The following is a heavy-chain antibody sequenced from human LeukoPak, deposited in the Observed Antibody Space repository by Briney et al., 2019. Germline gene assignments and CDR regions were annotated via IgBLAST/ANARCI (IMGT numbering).Heavy chain of an antibody. J-gene: IGHJ3*02. CDR3: AREMPGRGAFDI. Sequence: GGSLRLSCAISGFNVSRNYMAGVRQAPGKGLEWVSVIYSGTNTNYADSVKGRFTISRDISKSALYLQMNSLRAEDTAVYYCAREMPGRGAFDIWGQGTMVTVSS. D-gene: IGHD2-15*01. CDR1: GFNVSRNY. V-gene: IGHV3-66*01. CDR2: IYSGTNT.